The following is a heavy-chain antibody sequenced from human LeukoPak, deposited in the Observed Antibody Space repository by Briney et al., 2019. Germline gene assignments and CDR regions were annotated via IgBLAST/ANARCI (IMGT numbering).Heavy chain of an antibody. CDR3: ARGGGGSSWYELDY. CDR2: IYSGGST. D-gene: IGHD6-13*01. J-gene: IGHJ4*02. V-gene: IGHV3-66*01. CDR1: GFTVSSNY. Sequence: GGSLRLSCAASGFTVSSNYMSWVRQAPGKGLEWVSVIYSGGSTYYADSVKGRFTISRDNSKNTLYLQMNSLRAEDTAVYYCARGGGGSSWYELDYWGQGILVTVSS.